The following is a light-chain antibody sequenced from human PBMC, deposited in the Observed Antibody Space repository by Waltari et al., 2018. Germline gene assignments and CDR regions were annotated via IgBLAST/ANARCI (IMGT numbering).Light chain of an antibody. CDR2: STN. Sequence: QSVLTQPPSASGTPGQRVIISCSGSSSIIGSDTVNWYQQLPGTAHSLLIYSTNQRPSGVPDRFSGSKSGTSAFLAISGLQSEDESDYYCAAWDGSQFARVFGGGTKLSVL. CDR1: SSIIGSDT. CDR3: AAWDGSQFARV. J-gene: IGLJ3*02. V-gene: IGLV1-44*01.